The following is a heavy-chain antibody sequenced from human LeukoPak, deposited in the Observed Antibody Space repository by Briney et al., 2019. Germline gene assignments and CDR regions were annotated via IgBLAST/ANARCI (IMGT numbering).Heavy chain of an antibody. J-gene: IGHJ4*02. V-gene: IGHV1-2*06. CDR3: ARDGSSSYYFDY. D-gene: IGHD6-6*01. CDR2: INPNSGGT. Sequence: GASVKVSCKASGYTFTGYYMHWVRQAPGQGLEWMGRINPNSGGTNYAQKFQGRVTMTRDTSISTAYMELSRLRSADTAVYYCARDGSSSYYFDYWGQGTLVTVSS. CDR1: GYTFTGYY.